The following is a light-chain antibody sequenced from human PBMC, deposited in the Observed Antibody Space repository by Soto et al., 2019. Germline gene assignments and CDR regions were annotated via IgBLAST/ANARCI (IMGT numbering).Light chain of an antibody. CDR2: QLS. CDR3: IQATHWPPT. CDR1: QSLAYSDGIIY. V-gene: IGKV2-30*01. Sequence: VVLTQSPLSLPATLGQPASISCRSSQSLAYSDGIIYLHWFHQRPGQSPRRLIYQLSKRDSGVPDRFTGSGSETDFTLKISRVAAEDVGVYYCIQATHWPPTFGQGTKLEIK. J-gene: IGKJ2*01.